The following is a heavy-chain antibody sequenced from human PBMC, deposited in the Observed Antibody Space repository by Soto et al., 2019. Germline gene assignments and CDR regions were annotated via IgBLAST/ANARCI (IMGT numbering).Heavy chain of an antibody. J-gene: IGHJ4*02. CDR3: ARDERYCSGGSCYFDY. Sequence: GGSLRLSCAASGFTFSSYSMNWVRQAPGKGLEWVSSISSSSSYIYYADSVKGRFTISRDNAKNSLYLQMNSLRAEDTAVYYCARDERYCSGGSCYFDYWGQGTLVTVSS. CDR1: GFTFSSYS. CDR2: ISSSSSYI. V-gene: IGHV3-21*01. D-gene: IGHD2-15*01.